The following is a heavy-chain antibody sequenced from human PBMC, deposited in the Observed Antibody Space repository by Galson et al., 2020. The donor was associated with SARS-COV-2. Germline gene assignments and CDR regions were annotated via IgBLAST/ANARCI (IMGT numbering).Heavy chain of an antibody. CDR2: INPNSGGT. Sequence: ASVKVSCKASGYTFTGYYMHWVRQAPGQGLEWMGWINPNSGGTNYAQKFQGWVTMTRDTSISTAYMELSRLRSDDTAVYYCARDSGSSSTDFDYWGQGTLVTVSS. V-gene: IGHV1-2*04. D-gene: IGHD6-6*01. CDR3: ARDSGSSSTDFDY. J-gene: IGHJ4*02. CDR1: GYTFTGYY.